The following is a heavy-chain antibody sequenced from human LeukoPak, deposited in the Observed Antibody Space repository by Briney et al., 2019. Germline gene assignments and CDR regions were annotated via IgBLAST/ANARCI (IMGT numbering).Heavy chain of an antibody. J-gene: IGHJ5*02. V-gene: IGHV3-73*01. CDR2: IRNKANSYAT. CDR1: GLTFSGSA. Sequence: GGTLKLSCEASGLTFSGSAIHWVRHASGKGLEWVVCIRNKANSYATAYTASVKGRFTISRDDSKNTAYLQMNSLKTEDTAVYYCTRYSSSDNWFDPWGQGTLVTVSS. CDR3: TRYSSSDNWFDP. D-gene: IGHD6-6*01.